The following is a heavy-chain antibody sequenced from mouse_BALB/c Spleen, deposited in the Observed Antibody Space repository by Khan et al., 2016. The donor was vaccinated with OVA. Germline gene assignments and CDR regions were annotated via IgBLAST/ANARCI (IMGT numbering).Heavy chain of an antibody. CDR3: ARAYYRYDGYYAMDY. J-gene: IGHJ4*01. V-gene: IGHV2-6-4*01. CDR1: GYSLSRYN. D-gene: IGHD2-14*01. Sequence: VQLQQSGPGLVAPSPCLSITCTVSGYSLSRYNIHWVRQPPGKGLEWLGMIWGGGGTDYNSTLKSSLTISKDNSTCQAFFKMNSLQTDDSAMYYCARAYYRYDGYYAMDYWGQGTSVTVSS. CDR2: IWGGGGT.